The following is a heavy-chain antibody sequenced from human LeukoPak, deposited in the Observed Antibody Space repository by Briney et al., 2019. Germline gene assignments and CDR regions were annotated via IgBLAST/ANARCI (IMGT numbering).Heavy chain of an antibody. CDR1: GYTFTSYG. CDR2: ISAYNGNT. J-gene: IGHJ5*02. Sequence: ASVKVSCKASGYTFTSYGISWVRQAPGQGLEWMGWISAYNGNTNYAQKLQGRVTMTTDTSTSTAYMELRSLRSDDTAVYYCARGLGGGHSYGSLFDPWGQGTLVTVSS. D-gene: IGHD5-18*01. CDR3: ARGLGGGHSYGSLFDP. V-gene: IGHV1-18*01.